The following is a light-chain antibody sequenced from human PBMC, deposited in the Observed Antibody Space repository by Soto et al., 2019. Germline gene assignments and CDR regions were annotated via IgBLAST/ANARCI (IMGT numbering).Light chain of an antibody. V-gene: IGLV2-14*01. CDR1: SSDVGGYNY. CDR3: SSYTSSRAYV. J-gene: IGLJ1*01. CDR2: EVS. Sequence: QSALTQPASVSASPGQSITISCPGTSSDVGGYNYVSWYQQQSGKAPKLMIHEVSNRPSGVSNRFSGSKSGNTASLTISGLQAEDEADYYCSSYTSSRAYVFGIGTKVTVL.